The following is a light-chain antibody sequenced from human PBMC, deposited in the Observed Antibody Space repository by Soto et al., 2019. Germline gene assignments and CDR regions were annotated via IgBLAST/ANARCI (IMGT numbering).Light chain of an antibody. CDR1: PSVTNY. J-gene: IGKJ1*01. CDR2: DTS. Sequence: EIVLTQSPATLSLSPGERATLSCRASPSVTNYLAWYQQKPGQAPRLLIYDTSTRATGVPTRFSGSRSGAEFTLTINSLQSEDFAVYYCQQYNNWPTWTFGQGTKVDIK. V-gene: IGKV3-15*01. CDR3: QQYNNWPTWT.